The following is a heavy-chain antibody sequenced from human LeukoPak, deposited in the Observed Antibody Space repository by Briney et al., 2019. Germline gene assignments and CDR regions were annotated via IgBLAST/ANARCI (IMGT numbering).Heavy chain of an antibody. V-gene: IGHV4-59*01. CDR1: GGSISSYY. D-gene: IGHD1-1*01. J-gene: IGHJ4*02. Sequence: PSETLSLTCTVSGGSISSYYWSWIRQPPGKGLEWIGYIYYSGSTNYNPSLKSRVTISVDTSKNQFSLKLGSVTAADTAVYYCAGGVGTYYFDYWGQGTLVTVSS. CDR2: IYYSGST. CDR3: AGGVGTYYFDY.